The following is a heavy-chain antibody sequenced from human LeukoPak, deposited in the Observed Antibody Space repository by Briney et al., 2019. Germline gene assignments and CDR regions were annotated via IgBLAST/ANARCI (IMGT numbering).Heavy chain of an antibody. D-gene: IGHD4-23*01. V-gene: IGHV1-8*01. J-gene: IGHJ4*02. CDR3: ARSSTTVVTPGGY. CDR1: GYTFTSYD. CDR2: MNPNSGNT. Sequence: GASVKVSCKASGYTFTSYDINWVRQATGQGLEWMGWMNPNSGNTGYAQKFQGRVTMTRNTSRSTAYMELSSLRSEDTAVYYCARSSTTVVTPGGYWGQGTLVTVSS.